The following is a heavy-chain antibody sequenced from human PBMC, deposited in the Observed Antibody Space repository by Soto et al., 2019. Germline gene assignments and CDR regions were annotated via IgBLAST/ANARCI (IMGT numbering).Heavy chain of an antibody. D-gene: IGHD4-17*01. J-gene: IGHJ4*02. V-gene: IGHV1-3*02. CDR2: SNAGNGNT. CDR1: GNTFTGYA. Sequence: ASVKVSCKASGNTFTGYAMHWGRQAPGQRLEWMGWSNAGNGNTKYSQEFQGRVTITRDTSASTAYMELSSLRSEDMAVYYCARSGEDDSGELDYWGQGTLVTVSS. CDR3: ARSGEDDSGELDY.